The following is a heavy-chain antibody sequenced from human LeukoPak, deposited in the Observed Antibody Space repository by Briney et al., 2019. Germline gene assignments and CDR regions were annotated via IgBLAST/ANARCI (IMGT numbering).Heavy chain of an antibody. CDR2: ISSSDNTI. Sequence: PGGSLRLSCAASGFTFSSYEKNWVRQAPGKGLEWVSSISSSDNTIYYTDSVKGRFAISRDNAKNSLYLQMKSLRAEDTAVYYCARGFYTYDQWGQGTLVTVSS. CDR1: GFTFSSYE. D-gene: IGHD5-24*01. V-gene: IGHV3-48*03. J-gene: IGHJ5*02. CDR3: ARGFYTYDQ.